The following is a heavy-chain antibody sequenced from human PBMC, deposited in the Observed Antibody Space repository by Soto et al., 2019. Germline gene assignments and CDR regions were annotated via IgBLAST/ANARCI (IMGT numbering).Heavy chain of an antibody. CDR1: GGSVSSGSYY. D-gene: IGHD5-12*01. CDR2: IYYSGST. Sequence: SETLSLTCTVSGGSVSSGSYYWGWIRQPPGKGLEWIGYIYYSGSTNYNPSLKSRVTISVDTSKNQFSLKLSSVTAADTAVYYCATEMATITYRHYYYGMDVWGQGTTVTVSS. J-gene: IGHJ6*02. V-gene: IGHV4-61*01. CDR3: ATEMATITYRHYYYGMDV.